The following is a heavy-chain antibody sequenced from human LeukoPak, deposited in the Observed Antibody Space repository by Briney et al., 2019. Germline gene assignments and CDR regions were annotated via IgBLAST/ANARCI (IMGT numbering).Heavy chain of an antibody. D-gene: IGHD6-19*01. J-gene: IGHJ4*02. CDR1: GFTFSSYS. CDR2: ISSSSSTI. Sequence: GGSLRLSCAASGFTFSSYSMNWVRQAPGKGLEWVSYISSSSSTIYCADSVKGRFTISRDNAKNSLYLQMNSLRAEDTAVYYCVSRIAVAGSYYFDYWGQGTLVTVSS. V-gene: IGHV3-48*01. CDR3: VSRIAVAGSYYFDY.